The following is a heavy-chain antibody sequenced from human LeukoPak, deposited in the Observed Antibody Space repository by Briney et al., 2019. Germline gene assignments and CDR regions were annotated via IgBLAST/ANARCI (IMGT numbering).Heavy chain of an antibody. CDR1: GGSISSYY. CDR2: IYTSGST. Sequence: SETLSLTCTVSGGSISSYYWSWIRQPAGKGLEWIGRIYTSGSTNYNPSLKSRVTMSVDTSKNQFSLKLSSVTAADTAVYYCARDRVYYDSSGSDYWGQGTLVTVSS. V-gene: IGHV4-4*07. D-gene: IGHD3-22*01. CDR3: ARDRVYYDSSGSDY. J-gene: IGHJ4*02.